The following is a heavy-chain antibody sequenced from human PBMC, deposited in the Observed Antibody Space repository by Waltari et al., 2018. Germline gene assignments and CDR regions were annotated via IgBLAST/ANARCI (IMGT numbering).Heavy chain of an antibody. D-gene: IGHD2-2*02. J-gene: IGHJ4*02. Sequence: EVQLVESGGGLVQPGGSLRLSCAASGFTFSSYEMNWVRQAPGKGLEWVSYISSRGSTIYYADSVKGRFTISRDNAKNSLYLQMNSLRAEDTAVYYCARDYQLLYRSPYYFDYWGQGTLVTVSS. CDR2: ISSRGSTI. CDR3: ARDYQLLYRSPYYFDY. V-gene: IGHV3-48*03. CDR1: GFTFSSYE.